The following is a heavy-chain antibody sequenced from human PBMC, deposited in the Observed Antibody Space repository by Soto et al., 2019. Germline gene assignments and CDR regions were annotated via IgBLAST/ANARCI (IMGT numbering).Heavy chain of an antibody. V-gene: IGHV3-30-3*01. J-gene: IGHJ5*02. Sequence: PGGSLRLSCAASGFTFSSYAMHWVRQAPGKGLEWVAVISYDGSNKYYADSVKGRFTISRDNSKNTLYLQMNSLRAEDTAVYYCARSAVAGPGLHNWFDPWGQGT. CDR1: GFTFSSYA. CDR2: ISYDGSNK. D-gene: IGHD6-19*01. CDR3: ARSAVAGPGLHNWFDP.